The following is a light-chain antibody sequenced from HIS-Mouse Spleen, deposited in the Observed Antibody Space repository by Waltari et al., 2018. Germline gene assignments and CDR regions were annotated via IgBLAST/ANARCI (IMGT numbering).Light chain of an antibody. CDR1: QSVSSSY. V-gene: IGKV3-20*01. J-gene: IGKJ1*01. Sequence: EIVLTQSPGTLSLSPGERATLSCRASQSVSSSYLAWYQQKPGQAPRLLIYGASSRATGIPDRFSGSGSGTDFTLPISRLAPEDSAVYYYQQYGSSPRTFGQGTTVEI. CDR3: QQYGSSPRT. CDR2: GAS.